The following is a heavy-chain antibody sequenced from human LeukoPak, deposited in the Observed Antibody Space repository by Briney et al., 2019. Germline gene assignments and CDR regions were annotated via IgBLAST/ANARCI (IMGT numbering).Heavy chain of an antibody. CDR1: GGSISSYY. V-gene: IGHV4-4*07. J-gene: IGHJ5*02. CDR2: IHTSGST. CDR3: ARDRAGGELRYWFDP. D-gene: IGHD1-7*01. Sequence: SETLSLTCTVSGGSISSYYWSWIRQPAGKGLEWIGRIHTSGSTNYNPSLKSRVTMSVDTSKNQFSLKLSSVTAADTAVYYCARDRAGGELRYWFDPWGQGTLVTVSS.